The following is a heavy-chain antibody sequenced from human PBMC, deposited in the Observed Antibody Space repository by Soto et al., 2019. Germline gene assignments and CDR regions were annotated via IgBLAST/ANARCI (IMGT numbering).Heavy chain of an antibody. CDR3: VHRLDVPGLAFDP. Sequence: SGPTLTNPSQPLRLPCAFSGFSLSASGASVGLIRQPPGKALEWLAHIYWNDDKRYSPSLRSRLTISKDTSKNQVVLTFTNMDPADTGTYYCVHRLDVPGLAFDPWGQGTLVTVYS. J-gene: IGHJ5*02. D-gene: IGHD3-10*02. V-gene: IGHV2-5*01. CDR1: GFSLSASGAS. CDR2: IYWNDDK.